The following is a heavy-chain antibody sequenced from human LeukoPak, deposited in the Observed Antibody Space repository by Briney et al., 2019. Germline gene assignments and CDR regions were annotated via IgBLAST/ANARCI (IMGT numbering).Heavy chain of an antibody. D-gene: IGHD3-22*01. J-gene: IGHJ6*02. Sequence: GESLKISCKGSGYRFTSDWIGWVRQMPGKGLEWMGIIYPGDSDTRYSPSFQGQVTISADKSISTAYLQWSSLKASDTAMYYCARYDDDSSGYYSYGMDVWGQGTTVTVSS. V-gene: IGHV5-51*01. CDR3: ARYDDDSSGYYSYGMDV. CDR2: IYPGDSDT. CDR1: GYRFTSDW.